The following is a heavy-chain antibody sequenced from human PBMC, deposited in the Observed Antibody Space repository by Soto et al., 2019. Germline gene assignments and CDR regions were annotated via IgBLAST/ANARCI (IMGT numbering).Heavy chain of an antibody. D-gene: IGHD6-19*01. J-gene: IGHJ4*02. V-gene: IGHV3-7*05. CDR2: IKQDGSEK. Sequence: GGSLRLSCAASGFTFSSYWMSWVRQAPGKGLEWVANIKQDGSEKYYVDSVKGRFTISRDNAKNSLYLQMNSLRAEDTAVYYCARDFTIPGGWSPVNDYFDYWGQGTLVTVSS. CDR3: ARDFTIPGGWSPVNDYFDY. CDR1: GFTFSSYW.